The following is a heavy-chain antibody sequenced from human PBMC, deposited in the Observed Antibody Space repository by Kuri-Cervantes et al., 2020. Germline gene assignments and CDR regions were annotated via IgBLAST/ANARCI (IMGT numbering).Heavy chain of an antibody. CDR3: ARGVVPAAMDDYYGMDV. J-gene: IGHJ6*02. CDR2: IKQDGSEK. V-gene: IGHV3-7*01. D-gene: IGHD2-2*01. Sequence: LSLTCAASGFTFSSYWMSWVRQAPRKGLEWVANIKQDGSEKYYVDSVKGRFTISRDNAKNSLYLQMNSLRAEDTAVYYCARGVVPAAMDDYYGMDVWGQGTTVTVAS. CDR1: GFTFSSYW.